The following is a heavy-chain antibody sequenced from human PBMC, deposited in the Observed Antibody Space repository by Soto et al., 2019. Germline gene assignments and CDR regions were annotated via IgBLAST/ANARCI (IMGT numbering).Heavy chain of an antibody. CDR3: ARHHPYGDYRPYPSDY. J-gene: IGHJ4*02. CDR2: IYYSGST. D-gene: IGHD4-17*01. CDR1: GGSISSSSYY. Sequence: SETLSLTCTVSGGSISSSSYYWGWIRQPPGKGLEWIGSIYYSGSTYYNPSLKSRVTISVETSKNQFSLKLSSVTAADTAVYYCARHHPYGDYRPYPSDYWGQGTLVTVSS. V-gene: IGHV4-39*01.